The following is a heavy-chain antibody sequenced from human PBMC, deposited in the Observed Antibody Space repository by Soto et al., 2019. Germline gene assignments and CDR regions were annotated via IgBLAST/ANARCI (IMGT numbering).Heavy chain of an antibody. CDR1: GFTVSSYG. CDR2: ISRDGGTT. D-gene: IGHD2-8*02. Sequence: QVQLVESGGGVVQPGRSLRLSCAASGFTVSSYGMHWVRQAPGKGLEWVAVISRDGGTTYYADSVKGRFTISRDNSRKTLFLEMNSLRGDDMAVYYCTGEVASGYWGQGTLVTVSS. CDR3: TGEVASGY. V-gene: IGHV3-30*03. J-gene: IGHJ4*02.